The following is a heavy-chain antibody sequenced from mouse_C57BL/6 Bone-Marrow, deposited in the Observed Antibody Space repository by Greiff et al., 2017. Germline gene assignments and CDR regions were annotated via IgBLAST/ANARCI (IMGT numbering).Heavy chain of an antibody. CDR1: GYTFTDYY. CDR2: INPNNGGT. D-gene: IGHD1-1*01. CDR3: ARYYYGSSYSAMDY. V-gene: IGHV1-26*01. J-gene: IGHJ4*01. Sequence: EVQLQQSGPELVKPGASVKISCKASGYTFTDYYMNWVQQSHGKSLEWIGDINPNNGGTSYNQKFKGKATLTVDKSSSTAYMELRSLTSEDSAVYYCARYYYGSSYSAMDYWGQGTSVTVSS.